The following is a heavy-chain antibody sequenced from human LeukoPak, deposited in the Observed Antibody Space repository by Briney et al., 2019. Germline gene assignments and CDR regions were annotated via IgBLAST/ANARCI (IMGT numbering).Heavy chain of an antibody. CDR3: ARAQGLGGTTYYYYYGMDV. CDR1: GGSISSHC. Sequence: SETLSLTCTVSGGSISSHCWSWIRLPPGKGLEWIRDMYCSGSSNYNPSLKSRVTISVDTSKNQFSLKLSSVTAADTAVYYCARAQGLGGTTYYYYYGMDVWGQGTTVTVSS. V-gene: IGHV4-59*11. D-gene: IGHD1-1*01. J-gene: IGHJ6*02. CDR2: MYCSGSS.